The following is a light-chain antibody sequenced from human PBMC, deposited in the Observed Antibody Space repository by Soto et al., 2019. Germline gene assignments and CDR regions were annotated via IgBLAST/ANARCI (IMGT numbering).Light chain of an antibody. J-gene: IGKJ4*01. CDR3: QQYGSSPLT. CDR2: GAS. CDR1: QSVSSSY. V-gene: IGKV3-20*01. Sequence: EIVLTQSPGTLSLSPWERATLSCRASQSVSSSYLAWYQQKPGQAPRPLIYGASSRATGIPDRFSGSGSGTDFTLTISRLEPEDFAVYYCQQYGSSPLTFGGGTQGGYQ.